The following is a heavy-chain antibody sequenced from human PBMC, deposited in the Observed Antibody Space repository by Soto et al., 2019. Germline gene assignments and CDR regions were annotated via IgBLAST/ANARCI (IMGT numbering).Heavy chain of an antibody. J-gene: IGHJ6*02. Sequence: QVQLQQWGAGLLKPSETLSLTCAVYGGSFSGYYWSWIRQPPGKGLEWIGEINHSGSTNYNPSLKSRATISVDTSKDQFSLKLSSVTAADTAVYYCARGRDSSSWYISYYYYGMDVWGQGTTVTVSS. CDR3: ARGRDSSSWYISYYYYGMDV. CDR1: GGSFSGYY. D-gene: IGHD6-13*01. CDR2: INHSGST. V-gene: IGHV4-34*01.